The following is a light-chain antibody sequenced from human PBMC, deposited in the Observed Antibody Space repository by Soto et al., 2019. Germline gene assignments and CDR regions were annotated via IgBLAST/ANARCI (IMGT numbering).Light chain of an antibody. CDR3: QQYNNWPPWT. CDR1: QSVSSN. Sequence: EIVMTQSPATLSVSPGERATLSCRASQSVSSNLAWYQQKPGQAPRLLIYGAPTRATGIPARFSGSGSGTEFTLTICSLQSEDFAVYYCQQYNNWPPWTFGQGTKVEIK. J-gene: IGKJ1*01. V-gene: IGKV3-15*01. CDR2: GAP.